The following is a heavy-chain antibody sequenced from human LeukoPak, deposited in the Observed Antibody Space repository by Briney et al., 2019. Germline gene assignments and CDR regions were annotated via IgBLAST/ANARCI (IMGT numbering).Heavy chain of an antibody. Sequence: PGRSLRLSCAASGFTFSSYGMHWVRQAPGKGLEWVAVIWYDGSNKYYADSVKGRFTISRDNSKNTLYLQMDSLRADDTAVYYCARGHSYAEFDYWGRGILVTVSS. CDR2: IWYDGSNK. V-gene: IGHV3-33*01. J-gene: IGHJ4*02. CDR3: ARGHSYAEFDY. CDR1: GFTFSSYG. D-gene: IGHD5-18*01.